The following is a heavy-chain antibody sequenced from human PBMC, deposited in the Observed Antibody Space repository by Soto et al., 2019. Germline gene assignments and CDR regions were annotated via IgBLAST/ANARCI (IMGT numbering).Heavy chain of an antibody. D-gene: IGHD3-3*01. CDR2: IREDGSEK. CDR3: ARDGGRNFDY. Sequence: EVQLVESGGGLVQPGGSLRLSCAPSGFTFRNYWMVWVRQAPGKGLEWVANIREDGSEKFYVDSVKGRFTISRDNAKSSLYLQMNSLRVEDTAVYYCARDGGRNFDYWGQGTLVTVSS. CDR1: GFTFRNYW. V-gene: IGHV3-7*01. J-gene: IGHJ4*02.